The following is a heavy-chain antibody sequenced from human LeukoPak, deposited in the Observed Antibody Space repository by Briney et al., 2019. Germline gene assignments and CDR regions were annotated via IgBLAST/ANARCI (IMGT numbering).Heavy chain of an antibody. D-gene: IGHD5-12*01. J-gene: IGHJ4*02. Sequence: GGSLRLSCAASGFTFSSYEMNWVRQAPGKGLEWVSYISSSGGTIYYADSVKGRFTISRDNAKNSLYLQMNSLRAEDTAVYYCARDPGGGYDPTNYYLDYWGQGTLVTVSS. CDR3: ARDPGGGYDPTNYYLDY. CDR1: GFTFSSYE. V-gene: IGHV3-48*03. CDR2: ISSSGGTI.